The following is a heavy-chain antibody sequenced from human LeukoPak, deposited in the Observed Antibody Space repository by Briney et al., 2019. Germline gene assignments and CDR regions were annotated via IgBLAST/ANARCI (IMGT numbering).Heavy chain of an antibody. D-gene: IGHD3-22*01. Sequence: ASVKVSCKASGYTFTGYYMHWVRQAPGQGLEWMGWMNPNSGNTGYAQKFQGRVTMTRNTSISTAYMELSSLRSEDTAVYYCARKKDYYDSSGYYFVAFDIWGQGTMVTVSS. CDR2: MNPNSGNT. CDR1: GYTFTGYY. CDR3: ARKKDYYDSSGYYFVAFDI. V-gene: IGHV1-8*02. J-gene: IGHJ3*02.